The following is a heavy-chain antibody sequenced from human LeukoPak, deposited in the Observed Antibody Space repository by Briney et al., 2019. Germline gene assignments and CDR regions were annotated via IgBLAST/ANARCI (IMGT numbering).Heavy chain of an antibody. V-gene: IGHV3-15*01. J-gene: IGHJ4*02. CDR1: GFTFSNAW. Sequence: GGSLRLSCAASGFTFSNAWMSWVRQAPGKGLEWVGRIKSKTDGGTADYAAPVKGRFTISRDDSKNTLYLQMNSLKTEDTAVYYCTTGVGPYSSSWDPIDYWGQGTLVTDSS. D-gene: IGHD6-13*01. CDR3: TTGVGPYSSSWDPIDY. CDR2: IKSKTDGGTA.